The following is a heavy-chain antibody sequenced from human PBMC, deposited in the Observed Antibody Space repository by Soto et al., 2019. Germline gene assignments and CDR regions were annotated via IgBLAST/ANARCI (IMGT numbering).Heavy chain of an antibody. Sequence: SETLSLTCTVSGGSISSYYWSWIRQPPGKGLEWIGYIYYSGSTNYNPSLKSRVTISVDTSKNQFSLKLSSVTAADTAVYYCARGSAVEQDYGMDVWGQGTTVTVSS. J-gene: IGHJ6*02. CDR2: IYYSGST. CDR3: ARGSAVEQDYGMDV. D-gene: IGHD3-10*01. V-gene: IGHV4-59*01. CDR1: GGSISSYY.